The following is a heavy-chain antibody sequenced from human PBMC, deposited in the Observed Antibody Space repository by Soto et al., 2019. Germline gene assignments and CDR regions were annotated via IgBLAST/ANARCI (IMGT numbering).Heavy chain of an antibody. Sequence: SETLSLTCTISGGSISVYYWSWIRQSPGKGLEWIGYIYYSGSTNYNPSLKSRVTISVDTSKNQFSLKLSSVTAADTAVYYCARWTYYYDSSGYSTTRAFDIWGQGTMVTVSS. V-gene: IGHV4-59*01. CDR3: ARWTYYYDSSGYSTTRAFDI. D-gene: IGHD3-22*01. J-gene: IGHJ3*02. CDR1: GGSISVYY. CDR2: IYYSGST.